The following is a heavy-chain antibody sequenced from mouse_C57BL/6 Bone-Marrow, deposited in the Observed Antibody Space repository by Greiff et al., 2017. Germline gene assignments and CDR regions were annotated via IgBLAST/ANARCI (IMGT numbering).Heavy chain of an antibody. CDR3: ARSGYSNLYAMDY. CDR1: GYTFTNYW. V-gene: IGHV1-63*01. D-gene: IGHD2-5*01. CDR2: IYPGGGYT. J-gene: IGHJ4*01. Sequence: VHLVESGAELVRPGTSVKMSCKASGYTFTNYWIGWAKQRPGHGLEWIGDIYPGGGYTNYNEKFKGKATLTADKSSSTAYMQVSSLTSEDSAIYYCARSGYSNLYAMDYWGQGTSVTVSS.